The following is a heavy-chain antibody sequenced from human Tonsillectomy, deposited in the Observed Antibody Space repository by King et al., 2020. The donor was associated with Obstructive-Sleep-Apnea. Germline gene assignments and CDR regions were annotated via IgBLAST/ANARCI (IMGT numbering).Heavy chain of an antibody. Sequence: VQLQESGPGLVKPSQTLSLTCSVSGGSISSGEYYWRWIRQPPGKGLEWIGYIYYSGSTYYNPSLKSRLTISIDTSKNQFSLNLSSVTAADTAVYYCARDNMWFGATPWFDPWGQGTLVTVSS. V-gene: IGHV4-30-4*01. CDR3: ARDNMWFGATPWFDP. J-gene: IGHJ5*02. D-gene: IGHD3-10*01. CDR1: GGSISSGEYY. CDR2: IYYSGST.